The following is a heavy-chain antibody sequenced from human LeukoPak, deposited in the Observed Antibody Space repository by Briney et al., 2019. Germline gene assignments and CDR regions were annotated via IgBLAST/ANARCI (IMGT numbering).Heavy chain of an antibody. V-gene: IGHV1-46*01. CDR1: GYTVTSYY. CDR2: INPSGGST. Sequence: ASVKVSCKASGYTVTSYYMHWVRQAPGQGLEWMGIINPSGGSTSYAQKFQGRVTMTRDTSTSTVYMELSSLRSEDTAVYYCARGPSITMVRGGQWYYYMDVWGKGTTVTISS. D-gene: IGHD3-10*01. CDR3: ARGPSITMVRGGQWYYYMDV. J-gene: IGHJ6*03.